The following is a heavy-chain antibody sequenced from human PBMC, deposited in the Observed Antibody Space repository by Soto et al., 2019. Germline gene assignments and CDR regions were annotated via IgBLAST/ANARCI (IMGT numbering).Heavy chain of an antibody. V-gene: IGHV4-34*01. CDR2: INHSRST. J-gene: IGHJ6*02. Sequence: SETLSLTCAVYGGSFSGYYWSWIRQPPGKGLEWIGEINHSRSTNYNPSLKSRVTISVDTSKNQFSLKLSSVTAADTAVYYCARGHSSGWYSSEYYYGMDVWGQGTTVTVSS. CDR1: GGSFSGYY. D-gene: IGHD6-19*01. CDR3: ARGHSSGWYSSEYYYGMDV.